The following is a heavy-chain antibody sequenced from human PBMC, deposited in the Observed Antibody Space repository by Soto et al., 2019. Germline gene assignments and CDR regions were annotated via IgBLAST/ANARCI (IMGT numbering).Heavy chain of an antibody. D-gene: IGHD6-6*01. CDR2: IIPIFGTA. CDR3: ARDKVPRYSSSSGSAYYYYGMDV. Sequence: GASVKVSCKASGGTFSSYAISWVRQAPGQGLEWMGGIIPIFGTANYAQKFQGRVTITADESTSTAYMELSSLRSEDTAAYYCARDKVPRYSSSSGSAYYYYGMDVWGQGTTVTVSS. V-gene: IGHV1-69*13. CDR1: GGTFSSYA. J-gene: IGHJ6*02.